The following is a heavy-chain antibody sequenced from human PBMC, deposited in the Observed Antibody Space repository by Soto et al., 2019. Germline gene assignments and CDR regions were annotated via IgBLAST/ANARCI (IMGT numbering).Heavy chain of an antibody. CDR2: IDPSDSYT. CDR3: VRQGIPVAAAPRRYYGLDV. D-gene: IGHD6-19*01. J-gene: IGHJ6*02. Sequence: PGESLKISCKGSGYSLSTFWITWVRQMPGKGPEWMGRIDPSDSYTNYSPSFQGPVTISVDKSISTAYLQWSSLKASDTAMYFCVRQGIPVAAAPRRYYGLDVWGQGTTVTVSS. V-gene: IGHV5-10-1*01. CDR1: GYSLSTFW.